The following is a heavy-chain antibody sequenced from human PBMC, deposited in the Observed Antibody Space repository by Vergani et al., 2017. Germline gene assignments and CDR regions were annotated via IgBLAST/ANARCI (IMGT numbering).Heavy chain of an antibody. CDR1: GFTFTAHG. CDR3: VKEKIDLGSYFFDS. CDR2: ISGQNFRT. V-gene: IGHV3-23*01. J-gene: IGHJ4*01. D-gene: IGHD2/OR15-2a*01. Sequence: EVQLLESGGGSAQPGESLRLSCVASGFTFTAHGLNWVRQSPGKGLEWVSGISGQNFRTHYADSVKGRFTISRDDSKNTVYLQINSLRAEDTAIYYCVKEKIDLGSYFFDSWGHGILVTVSS.